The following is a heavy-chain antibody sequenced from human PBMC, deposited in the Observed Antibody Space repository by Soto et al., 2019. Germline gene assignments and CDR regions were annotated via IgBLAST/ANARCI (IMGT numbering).Heavy chain of an antibody. CDR3: ARDRVVGATTSPFDY. Sequence: ASVKVSCKASGYTFTSYGISWVRQAPGQGLEWMGWISAYNGNTNYAPKLQGRVTMTTDTSTSTAYMELRSLRSDDTAVYYCARDRVVGATTSPFDYWGQGTLVTVSS. D-gene: IGHD1-26*01. CDR2: ISAYNGNT. V-gene: IGHV1-18*04. J-gene: IGHJ4*02. CDR1: GYTFTSYG.